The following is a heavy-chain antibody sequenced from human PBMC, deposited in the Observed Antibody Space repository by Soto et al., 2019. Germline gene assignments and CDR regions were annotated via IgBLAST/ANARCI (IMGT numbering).Heavy chain of an antibody. CDR3: ARDSTRAFGMDV. Sequence: GGSLRLSCTASGFTFRTYSMDWVRQAPGKGLEWISYITGSSRTIYYADSVKGRFTISRDNAKNSLYLQMNSLRDEDTAVYYCARDSTRAFGMDVWGQGTTVTVSS. J-gene: IGHJ6*02. CDR2: ITGSSRTI. V-gene: IGHV3-48*02. CDR1: GFTFRTYS. D-gene: IGHD6-6*01.